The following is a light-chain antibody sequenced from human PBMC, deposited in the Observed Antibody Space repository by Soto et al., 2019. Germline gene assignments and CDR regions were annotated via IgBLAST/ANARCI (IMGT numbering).Light chain of an antibody. CDR1: QHISSW. Sequence: DIQMTQSASSLSASLGDIVTIAGRESQHISSWLAWYQQKPEKAPQPLIYAKSSLQSGVPSRLRGSGSGTDLTLTVSSLKPEDFATYYCQKSYSTPLTCGGGTQVDIK. CDR2: AKS. J-gene: IGKJ4*01. CDR3: QKSYSTPLT. V-gene: IGKV1-39*01.